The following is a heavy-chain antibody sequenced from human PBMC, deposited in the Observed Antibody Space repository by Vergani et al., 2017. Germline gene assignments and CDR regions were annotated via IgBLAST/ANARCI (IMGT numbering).Heavy chain of an antibody. J-gene: IGHJ3*02. D-gene: IGHD3-22*01. CDR3: ARDSLTRRRLRDYYDSSGDDACDI. V-gene: IGHV3-23*01. CDR1: GFTFSSYA. CDR2: ISGSGGRT. Sequence: EVQLLESGGGLVQPGGSLRLSCAASGFTFSSYAMSWVRQAPGKGLEWVSAISGSGGRTYYADSVKGLFTISRDNSKNTLYLQMNSLRAEDTAVYYCARDSLTRRRLRDYYDSSGDDACDIWGQGTMVTVSS.